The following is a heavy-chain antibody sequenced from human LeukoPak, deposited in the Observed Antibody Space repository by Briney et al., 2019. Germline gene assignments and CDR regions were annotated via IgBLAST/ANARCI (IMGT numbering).Heavy chain of an antibody. CDR3: ASNLRSGWHNAFDI. Sequence: SETLSLTCTVSGGSISSSSYYWGWIRQPPGKGLAWIGSISYTGITNYKPSLKSRVTISVETSKNQFSLKLSSVTAADTAVYYCASNLRSGWHNAFDIWGQGTMVTISS. D-gene: IGHD6-19*01. V-gene: IGHV4-39*01. J-gene: IGHJ3*02. CDR2: ISYTGIT. CDR1: GGSISSSSYY.